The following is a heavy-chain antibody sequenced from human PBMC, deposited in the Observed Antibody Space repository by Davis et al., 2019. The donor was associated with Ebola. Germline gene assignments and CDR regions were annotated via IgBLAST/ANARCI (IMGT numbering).Heavy chain of an antibody. Sequence: AASVKVSCKVSGGTFSSYAISWVRQAPGQGLEWTGGIIPIFGTANYAQKFQGRVTITADESTSTAYMELSSLRSEDTAVYYCARDWLDAFDIWGQGTMVTVSS. V-gene: IGHV1-69*13. J-gene: IGHJ3*02. CDR3: ARDWLDAFDI. D-gene: IGHD5-12*01. CDR2: IIPIFGTA. CDR1: GGTFSSYA.